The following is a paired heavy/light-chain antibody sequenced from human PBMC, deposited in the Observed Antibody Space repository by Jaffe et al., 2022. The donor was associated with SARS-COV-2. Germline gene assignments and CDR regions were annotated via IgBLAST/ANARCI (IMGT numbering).Heavy chain of an antibody. CDR2: FSGRLDAT. CDR3: AKGAWLDDT. Sequence: EVQLLESGGGLVQPGESLRLSCAASGFIFSTFAMSWVRQAPGKGLEWVSGFSGRLDATFYADSVKGRFTISRDNSRNTVYLEMNSLKAEDTAVYYCAKGAWLDDTWGRGTLVTVSS. V-gene: IGHV3-23*01. D-gene: IGHD3-22*01. CDR1: GFIFSTFA. J-gene: IGHJ5*02.
Light chain of an antibody. J-gene: IGKJ3*01. CDR2: AAS. Sequence: DIQMTQSPSSLSASVGDRVTITCRASQGIRNDLGWYQHKPGKAPQRLIYAASTLQSGVPSRFSGSGSGTEFTLTISSLQPEDFATYYCLQHNTYPFTFGPGTKVDVK. CDR3: LQHNTYPFT. CDR1: QGIRND. V-gene: IGKV1-17*01.